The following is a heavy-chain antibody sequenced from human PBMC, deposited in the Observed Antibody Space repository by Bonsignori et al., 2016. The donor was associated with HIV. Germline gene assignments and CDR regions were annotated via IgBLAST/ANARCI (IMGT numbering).Heavy chain of an antibody. CDR2: IYPGDSDT. J-gene: IGHJ4*02. V-gene: IGHV5-51*01. CDR3: ARHGLYTAMAEPLYYFDY. D-gene: IGHD5-18*01. Sequence: VRQMPGKGLEWMGIIYPGDSDTRYSPSFQGQVTISADKSISTAYLQWSSLKASDTAMYYCARHGLYTAMAEPLYYFDYWGQGTLVTVSS.